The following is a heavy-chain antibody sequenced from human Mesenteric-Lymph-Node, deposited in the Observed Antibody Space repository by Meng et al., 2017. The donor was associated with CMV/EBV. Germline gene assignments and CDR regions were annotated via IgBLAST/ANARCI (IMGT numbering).Heavy chain of an antibody. J-gene: IGHJ4*02. Sequence: ASVKVSCKASGYTFNDRYMHWVRQAPGQGLEWMGWIDPKTGGTDYAQKFQGRVTMTRDTSTSTAYMEMNTLTSDDTAVYFCAKPSHYSFGFEYFGHWGQGTLVTVSS. CDR2: IDPKTGGT. CDR3: AKPSHYSFGFEYFGH. CDR1: GYTFNDRY. V-gene: IGHV1-2*02. D-gene: IGHD3-3*01.